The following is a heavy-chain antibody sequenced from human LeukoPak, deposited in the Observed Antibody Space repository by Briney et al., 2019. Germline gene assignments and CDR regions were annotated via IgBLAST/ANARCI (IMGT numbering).Heavy chain of an antibody. CDR2: IYYSGST. Sequence: PSETLSLTCTVSGGSISSSTYYWVWVRQPPGKGLEWIGSIYYSGSTYYNPSLMSRVTMSVDTSKNQFSLKLSSVTAADTAVYYCARDQFGNFWSGYSPAGWFDPWGQGTLVTVSS. CDR1: GGSISSSTYY. D-gene: IGHD3-3*01. J-gene: IGHJ5*02. V-gene: IGHV4-39*07. CDR3: ARDQFGNFWSGYSPAGWFDP.